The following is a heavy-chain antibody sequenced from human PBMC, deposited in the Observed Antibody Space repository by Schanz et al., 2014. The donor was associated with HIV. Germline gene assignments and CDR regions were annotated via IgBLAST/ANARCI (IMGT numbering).Heavy chain of an antibody. Sequence: VQLLESGGGLLHPGGSLRLSCAASGFTFNSYAMNALSWVRQAPGRGLEWVAVTWYDGSNKYYADSVKGRFTISRDNAKNSLYLQMNSLRAEDTALYYCAKDIGRVPAAPTDYWGQGTLVTVSS. CDR2: TWYDGSNK. D-gene: IGHD2-2*01. CDR3: AKDIGRVPAAPTDY. V-gene: IGHV3-33*03. J-gene: IGHJ4*02. CDR1: GFTFNSYA.